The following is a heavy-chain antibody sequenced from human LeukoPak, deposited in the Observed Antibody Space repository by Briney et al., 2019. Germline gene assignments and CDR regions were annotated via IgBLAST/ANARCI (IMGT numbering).Heavy chain of an antibody. CDR3: AKDAGSIAARRGEADYYYYYMDV. J-gene: IGHJ6*03. CDR1: GFTFSSYG. D-gene: IGHD6-6*01. CDR2: IRYDGSTK. Sequence: GGSLRLSCAASGFTFSSYGTHWVRQAPGKGLEWVAFIRYDGSTKYYADSVKGRFTISRDNSKNTLYLQINSLRAEDTAVYYCAKDAGSIAARRGEADYYYYYMDVWGKGTTVTVSS. V-gene: IGHV3-30*02.